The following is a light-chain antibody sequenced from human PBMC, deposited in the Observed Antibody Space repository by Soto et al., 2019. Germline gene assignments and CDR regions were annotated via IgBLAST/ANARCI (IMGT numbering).Light chain of an antibody. Sequence: EIVLTQSPATLSLSPGERATLSCRASQSVSSYLAWYQQKPGQAPRLLIYDASNRATGIPARFSGSGSGTDFTRTISSLEPEDFAVYYCQQRSNWHPLTFGGGTKVQIK. J-gene: IGKJ4*01. CDR2: DAS. V-gene: IGKV3-11*01. CDR3: QQRSNWHPLT. CDR1: QSVSSY.